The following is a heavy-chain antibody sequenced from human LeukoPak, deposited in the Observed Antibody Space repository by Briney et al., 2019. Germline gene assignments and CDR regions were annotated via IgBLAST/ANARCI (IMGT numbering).Heavy chain of an antibody. CDR2: ISWNSGSR. Sequence: GRSLRLSCVASGFTFDDYAMHWVRQGPGKGLEWVSGISWNSGSRGYADSVKGRFTISRDNAKTSLYLQMNSLRVEDMALYYCAKAGLGVTTFFDYWGQGTLVTVSS. J-gene: IGHJ4*02. V-gene: IGHV3-9*03. CDR3: AKAGLGVTTFFDY. CDR1: GFTFDDYA. D-gene: IGHD4-17*01.